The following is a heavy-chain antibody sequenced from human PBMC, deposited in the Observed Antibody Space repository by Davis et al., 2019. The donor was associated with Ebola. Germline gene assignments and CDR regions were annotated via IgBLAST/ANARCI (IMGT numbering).Heavy chain of an antibody. D-gene: IGHD6-19*01. J-gene: IGHJ4*02. CDR1: VGSISSSSYY. V-gene: IGHV4-39*01. CDR2: IYYSGST. Sequence: MPSETLSLTCTVSVGSISSSSYYWGWIRQPPGKGLEWIGSIYYSGSTYYNPSLKSRVTISVDTSKNQFSLKLSSVTAADTAVYYCAAAGYSSGWTFDYWGQGALVVVSS. CDR3: AAAGYSSGWTFDY.